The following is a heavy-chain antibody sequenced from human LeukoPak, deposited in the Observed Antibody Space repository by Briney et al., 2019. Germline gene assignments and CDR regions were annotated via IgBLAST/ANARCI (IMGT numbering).Heavy chain of an antibody. CDR1: GFTVSSTC. CDR3: AKIMVRGVFDY. V-gene: IGHV3-48*01. J-gene: IGHJ4*02. D-gene: IGHD3-10*01. Sequence: PGGSLRLSCVASGFTVSSTCMSWVRQAPGKGLEWVSYISSSSSTIYYADSVKGRFTISRDNAKNSLYLQMNSLRAEDTAVYYCAKIMVRGVFDYWGQGTLVTVSS. CDR2: ISSSSSTI.